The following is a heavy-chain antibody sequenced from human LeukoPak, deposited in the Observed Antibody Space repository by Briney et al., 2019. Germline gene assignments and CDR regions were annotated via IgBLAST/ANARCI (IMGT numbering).Heavy chain of an antibody. J-gene: IGHJ6*03. CDR2: ISAYNGNT. D-gene: IGHD5-18*01. CDR1: GYTFTSYG. V-gene: IGHV1-18*01. CDR3: ARTEDTAMASRYYYYYMDV. Sequence: GASVKVSCKASGYTFTSYGISWVRQAPGQGLECMGWISAYNGNTNYAQKLQGRVTMTTDTSTSTAYMELRSLRSDDTAVYYCARTEDTAMASRYYYYYMDVWGKGTTVTVSS.